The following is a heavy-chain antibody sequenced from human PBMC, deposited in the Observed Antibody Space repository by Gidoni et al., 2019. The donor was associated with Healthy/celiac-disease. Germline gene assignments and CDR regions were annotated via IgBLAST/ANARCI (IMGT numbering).Heavy chain of an antibody. J-gene: IGHJ5*02. CDR3: ARGLSPQWLSRRGWLDP. CDR2: INHSGST. Sequence: QVQLQQWGAGLLKPSETLSLTCAVYGGSFSGYYWSWIRQPPGKVLEWIGEINHSGSTNYNPSLKSRVTISLDTSKNQFSLKLSSVTAADTAVYYCARGLSPQWLSRRGWLDPWGQGTLVTVSS. D-gene: IGHD6-19*01. CDR1: GGSFSGYY. V-gene: IGHV4-34*01.